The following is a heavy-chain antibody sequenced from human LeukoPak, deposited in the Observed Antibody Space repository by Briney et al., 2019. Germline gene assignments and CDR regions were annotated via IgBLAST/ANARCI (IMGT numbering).Heavy chain of an antibody. CDR3: TRDSGRFRLDY. D-gene: IGHD6-19*01. Sequence: PGGSLRLSCAASGFTFSSYSMNWVRQAPGKGLEWVASIKEDGSETYYADSVKGRFTVSRDNAKNSLFLQMNSLRVEDTAVYYCTRDSGRFRLDYWGQGVLVTVSS. V-gene: IGHV3-7*01. J-gene: IGHJ4*02. CDR1: GFTFSSYS. CDR2: IKEDGSET.